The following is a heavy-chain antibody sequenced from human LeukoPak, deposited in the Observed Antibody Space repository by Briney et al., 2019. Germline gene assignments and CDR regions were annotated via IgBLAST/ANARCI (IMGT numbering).Heavy chain of an antibody. V-gene: IGHV4-4*09. D-gene: IGHD3-22*01. CDR2: IYTSGST. J-gene: IGHJ4*02. CDR3: ASTQSGYYYVVDY. CDR1: GGSISSYY. Sequence: SETLSVTCTVSGGSISSYYWSWIRQPPGKGLEWIGYIYTSGSTNYNPSLKSRVTISVDTSKNQFSLKLSSVTAADTAAYYCASTQSGYYYVVDYWGQGTLSPSPQ.